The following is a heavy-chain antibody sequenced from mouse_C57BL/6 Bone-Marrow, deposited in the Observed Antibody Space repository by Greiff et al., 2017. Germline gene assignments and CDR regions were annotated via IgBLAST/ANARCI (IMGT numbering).Heavy chain of an antibody. D-gene: IGHD1-1*01. CDR1: GFTFSSYG. J-gene: IGHJ3*01. Sequence: EVQVVESGGDLVKPGGSLKLSCAASGFTFSSYGMSWVRQTPDKRLEWVATISSGGSYTYHPDSVKGRFTISRDNAKNTLYLQMSSLKSEDTAMYYCARPNYYGSSYGSYWGQGTLVTVSA. V-gene: IGHV5-6*01. CDR3: ARPNYYGSSYGSY. CDR2: ISSGGSYT.